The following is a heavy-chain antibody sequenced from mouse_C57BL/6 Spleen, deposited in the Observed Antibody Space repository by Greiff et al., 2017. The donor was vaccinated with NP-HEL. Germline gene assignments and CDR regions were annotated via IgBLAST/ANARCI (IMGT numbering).Heavy chain of an antibody. CDR2: IYPYNGVS. V-gene: IGHV1-31*01. J-gene: IGHJ4*01. CDR1: GYSFTGYY. D-gene: IGHD2-3*01. Sequence: VQLKQSGPELVKPGASVKISCKASGYSFTGYYMHWVKQSHGNILDWIGYIYPYNGVSSYNQKFKGKATLTVDKSSSTAYMELRSLTSEDSAVYYCARGLYDGYYNYAMDYWGQGTSVTVSS. CDR3: ARGLYDGYYNYAMDY.